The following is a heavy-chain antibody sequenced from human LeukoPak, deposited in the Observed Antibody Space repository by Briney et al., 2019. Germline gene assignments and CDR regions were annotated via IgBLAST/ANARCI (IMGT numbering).Heavy chain of an antibody. CDR2: IYSGGST. D-gene: IGHD4-17*01. CDR1: GFTVSSDY. V-gene: IGHV3-53*04. CDR3: ARYGDYGSDAFDI. Sequence: GGSLRLSCAASGFTVSSDYMSWVRQAPGKGLEWVSVIYSGGSTYYADSVKGRFTISRHNSKNTLYLQMNSLRAEDTAVYYCARYGDYGSDAFDIWGQGTMVTVSS. J-gene: IGHJ3*02.